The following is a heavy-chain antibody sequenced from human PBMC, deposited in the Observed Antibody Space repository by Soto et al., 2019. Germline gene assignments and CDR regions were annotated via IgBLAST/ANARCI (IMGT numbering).Heavy chain of an antibody. Sequence: PXETLSLTFNVSGYSISRDYYWGWILHPPGKGLEWIAAIYHSGSTYYHPSLKTRVTLSVDTSKNQFSLRLNSVTAADTAVYYCARMFNWSYKGPIEYWGQGALVTVSS. J-gene: IGHJ4*02. CDR2: IYHSGST. V-gene: IGHV4-38-2*02. CDR3: ARMFNWSYKGPIEY. D-gene: IGHD1-7*01. CDR1: GYSISRDYY.